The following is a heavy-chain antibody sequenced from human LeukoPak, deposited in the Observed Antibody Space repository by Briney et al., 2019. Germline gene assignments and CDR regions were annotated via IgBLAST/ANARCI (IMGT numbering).Heavy chain of an antibody. CDR2: INPNSVGT. CDR1: GYTFTGYY. D-gene: IGHD5-18*01. J-gene: IGHJ6*03. CDR3: ARGEAAISYYYYYMDV. Sequence: GASVKVSCKASGYTFTGYYMHWVRQAPGQGREWMGWINPNSVGTNYAQKFQGRVTITRDTSISTAYMELSRLRSDDTAVYYCARGEAAISYYYYYMDVWGKGTTVTVSS. V-gene: IGHV1-2*02.